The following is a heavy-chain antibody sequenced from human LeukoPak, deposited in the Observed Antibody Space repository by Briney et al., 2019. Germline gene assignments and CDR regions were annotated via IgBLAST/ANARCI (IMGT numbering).Heavy chain of an antibody. CDR1: GGSISSGSYY. J-gene: IGHJ4*02. D-gene: IGHD5-18*01. CDR3: ARGGYIFGY. CDR2: IYSSGST. Sequence: SETLSLTCTVSGGSISSGSYYWSWIRQPAGKGLEWIGNIYSSGSTNYNPSLKSRVTMSVDTSKNQLSLNLRSVTAADRALYYCARGGYIFGYWGQGTQVTVSP. V-gene: IGHV4-61*09.